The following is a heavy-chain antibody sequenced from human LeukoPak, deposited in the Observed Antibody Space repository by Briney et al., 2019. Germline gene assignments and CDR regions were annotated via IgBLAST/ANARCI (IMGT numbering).Heavy chain of an antibody. D-gene: IGHD6-13*01. CDR2: ISGSGGST. CDR1: GLTFDDYA. Sequence: GRSLRLSCAASGLTFDDYAMHWVRQAPGKGLEWVSAISGSGGSTYYADSVKGRFTISRDNSKNTLYLQMNSLRAEDTAVYYCAKRQAGTCDVWGQGTLVTVSS. J-gene: IGHJ4*02. CDR3: AKRQAGTCDV. V-gene: IGHV3-23*01.